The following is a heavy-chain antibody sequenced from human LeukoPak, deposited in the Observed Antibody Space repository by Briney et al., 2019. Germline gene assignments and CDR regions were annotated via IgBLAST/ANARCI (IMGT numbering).Heavy chain of an antibody. CDR2: ITYDGNER. J-gene: IGHJ6*02. V-gene: IGHV3-30*03. D-gene: IGHD3-9*01. CDR3: ARSKGADFESSLRIYYHYGMDV. Sequence: RGSLRLSCVASGFTFGGYAMHWVRQAPGRGLETLTGITYDGNERYYEDSVTGRVNISRDNSRNTLYLQLKSLRPEDTAMYYCARSKGADFESSLRIYYHYGMDVWGQGTAVVVAS. CDR1: GFTFGGYA.